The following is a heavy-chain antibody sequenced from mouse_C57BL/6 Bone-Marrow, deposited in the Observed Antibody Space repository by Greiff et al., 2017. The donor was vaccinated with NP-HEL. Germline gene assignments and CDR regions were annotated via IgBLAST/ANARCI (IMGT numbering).Heavy chain of an antibody. CDR3: AREGNWALYYFDY. CDR2: IDPSDSET. Sequence: QVQLQQPGAELVRPGSSVKLSCKASGYTFTSYWMHWVKQRPIQGLEWIGNIDPSDSETHYNQKFKDKATLTVDKSSSTAYMQLSSLTSEDSAVYYCAREGNWALYYFDYWGQGTTLTVSS. J-gene: IGHJ2*01. V-gene: IGHV1-52*01. CDR1: GYTFTSYW. D-gene: IGHD4-1*01.